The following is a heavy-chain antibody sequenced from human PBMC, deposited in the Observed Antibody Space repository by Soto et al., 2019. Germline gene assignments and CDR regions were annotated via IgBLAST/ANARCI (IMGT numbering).Heavy chain of an antibody. Sequence: ASVKVSCKASGYTFTSYDINWVRQATGQGLEWMGIINPSGGSTGYAQKFQGRVTMTRDTSTSTVYMELSSLRSEGSAVYYCARLHTTSGYDFDYWGQGTLVTSPQ. V-gene: IGHV1-46*01. J-gene: IGHJ4*02. CDR1: GYTFTSYD. D-gene: IGHD1-26*01. CDR2: INPSGGST. CDR3: ARLHTTSGYDFDY.